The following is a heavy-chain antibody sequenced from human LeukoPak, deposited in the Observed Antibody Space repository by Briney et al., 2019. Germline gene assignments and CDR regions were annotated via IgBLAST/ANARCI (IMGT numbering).Heavy chain of an antibody. CDR2: IYPGDSNA. Sequence: GESLKISCKGSGYIFTNYWIGWVRQMPGKGLEWMGIIYPGDSNARYSPSFQGQVTISADKSISTAFLQWSSLKASDTAMYYCARHSTSTSSHYYYYYMDVWGKGTTVTVSS. V-gene: IGHV5-51*01. D-gene: IGHD6-6*01. CDR1: GYIFTNYW. CDR3: ARHSTSTSSHYYYYYMDV. J-gene: IGHJ6*03.